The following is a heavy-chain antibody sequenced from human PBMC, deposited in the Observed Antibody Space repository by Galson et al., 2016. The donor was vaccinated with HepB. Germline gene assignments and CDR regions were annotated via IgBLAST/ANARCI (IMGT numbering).Heavy chain of an antibody. J-gene: IGHJ4*02. D-gene: IGHD6-6*01. Sequence: SLRLSCAASGFTFSNYWMSWVRQAPGKGLEWVANIMLDGSEVYYVDSVKGRFTISRDNARNCLYLQMNSLGAEDTAVYYCARGREYSSLFYFDYWGQGTLVTVSS. V-gene: IGHV3-7*03. CDR1: GFTFSNYW. CDR2: IMLDGSEV. CDR3: ARGREYSSLFYFDY.